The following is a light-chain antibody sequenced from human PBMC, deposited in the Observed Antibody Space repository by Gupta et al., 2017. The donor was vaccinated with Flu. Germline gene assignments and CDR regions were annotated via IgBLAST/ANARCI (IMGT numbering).Light chain of an antibody. J-gene: IGKJ2*02. CDR2: DAA. CDR3: QQRGDCPSWT. CDR1: KSSSYY. Sequence: ERAAFSCRARKSSSYYLSLDQQKPGQAHRLSIFDAAYRASGIPVTFSCSRSGREYILTISPLEPEDFGFDFCQQRGDCPSWTFGQGSKLEI. V-gene: IGKV3-11*02.